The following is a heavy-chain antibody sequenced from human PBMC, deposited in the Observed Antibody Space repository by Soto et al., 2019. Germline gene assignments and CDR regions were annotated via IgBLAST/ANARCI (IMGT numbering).Heavy chain of an antibody. V-gene: IGHV4-59*01. CDR1: DGSISSYY. J-gene: IGHJ5*02. CDR2: IYYSGST. D-gene: IGHD6-13*01. Sequence: SETLSLTCTVSDGSISSYYWSGIRQPPGKGLEWIGDIYYSGSTNYNRSLKIRVTISVDTSKNQFSLKLSSVTAADTAVYYCAREVAAAGYPPLYNWLDPWGQGTLVPVSS. CDR3: AREVAAAGYPPLYNWLDP.